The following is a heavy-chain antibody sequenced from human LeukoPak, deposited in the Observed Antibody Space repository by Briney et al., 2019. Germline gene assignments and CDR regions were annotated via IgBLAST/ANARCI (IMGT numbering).Heavy chain of an antibody. V-gene: IGHV4-61*02. CDR3: ARVRYYYGSGTLDY. J-gene: IGHJ4*02. Sequence: SETLSLTCTVSGGSISSGSYYWSWLRQPAGKGLEWIGRIYTSGSTNYNPSLKSRVTISVDTSKNQFSLKLSSVTAADTAVYYCARVRYYYGSGTLDYWGQGTLVTVSS. CDR2: IYTSGST. D-gene: IGHD3-10*01. CDR1: GGSISSGSYY.